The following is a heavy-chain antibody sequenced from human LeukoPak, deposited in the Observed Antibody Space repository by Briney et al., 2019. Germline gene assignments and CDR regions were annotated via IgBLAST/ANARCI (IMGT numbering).Heavy chain of an antibody. CDR2: ISGSGGST. D-gene: IGHD6-13*01. V-gene: IGHV3-23*01. Sequence: GGSLRLSCAASGFAFSSYAMSWVRQAPGKGLEWVSAISGSGGSTYYADSVKGRFTISRDNSKNTLYLQMNSLRAQDTAVYYCAAIAAAGTGGPYYYYYYGMDVWGQGTTVTVSS. J-gene: IGHJ6*02. CDR1: GFAFSSYA. CDR3: AAIAAAGTGGPYYYYYYGMDV.